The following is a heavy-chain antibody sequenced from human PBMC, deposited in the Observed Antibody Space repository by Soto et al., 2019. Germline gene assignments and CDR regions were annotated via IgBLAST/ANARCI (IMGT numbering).Heavy chain of an antibody. Sequence: QVQLVESGGGVVKPGRSLRLSCAASGFTFSSYAMHWVRQAPGKGLEWVAVISYDGSNKYYADSVKGRFTISRDNSKNTLYLQMNSLRAEDTAVYYCAREPYYGSASWDLWGRGTLVTVSS. CDR1: GFTFSSYA. CDR2: ISYDGSNK. CDR3: AREPYYGSASWDL. J-gene: IGHJ2*01. D-gene: IGHD3-10*01. V-gene: IGHV3-30-3*01.